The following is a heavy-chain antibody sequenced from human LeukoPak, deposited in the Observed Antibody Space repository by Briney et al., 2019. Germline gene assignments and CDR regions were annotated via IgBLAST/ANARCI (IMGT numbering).Heavy chain of an antibody. Sequence: ASVTVSFKASGYTFTSYGINWLRQAPGQGVEWMGWISTYNGNTNYAQKLQGRVTMTTDTSTSTAYMELRSLRSDDTAVYYCARAPITVAGSALWYWGQGTLVTVSS. CDR2: ISTYNGNT. D-gene: IGHD6-19*01. CDR3: ARAPITVAGSALWY. J-gene: IGHJ4*02. V-gene: IGHV1-18*01. CDR1: GYTFTSYG.